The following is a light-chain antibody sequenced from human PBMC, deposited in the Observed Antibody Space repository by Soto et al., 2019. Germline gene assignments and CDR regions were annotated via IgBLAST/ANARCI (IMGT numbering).Light chain of an antibody. CDR2: DAS. V-gene: IGKV1-33*01. J-gene: IGKJ4*01. Sequence: DIQMTQSPSSLSASVGDRVTITCQASQDIKNYLNWYQQIPGKAPILLIYDASNLKAGVPSRFSGSGSGTHFTFNISSLQPEDVSTYYCQHYDHLPPLSFGGGTKVEIK. CDR3: QHYDHLPPLS. CDR1: QDIKNY.